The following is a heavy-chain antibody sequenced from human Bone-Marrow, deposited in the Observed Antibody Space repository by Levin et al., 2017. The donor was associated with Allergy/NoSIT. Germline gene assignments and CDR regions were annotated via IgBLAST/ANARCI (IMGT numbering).Heavy chain of an antibody. CDR1: GYSFTSYW. Sequence: GESLKISCKGSGYSFTSYWIAWVRQMPGKGLEWMGIIYPGDSDTTYSPSFQGQVTISADKSISTAYLQWSSLKASDTAIYYCARRSSTGGGVDGLDIWGQGTMVTVSS. V-gene: IGHV5-51*01. CDR3: ARRSSTGGGVDGLDI. J-gene: IGHJ3*02. CDR2: IYPGDSDT. D-gene: IGHD3-16*01.